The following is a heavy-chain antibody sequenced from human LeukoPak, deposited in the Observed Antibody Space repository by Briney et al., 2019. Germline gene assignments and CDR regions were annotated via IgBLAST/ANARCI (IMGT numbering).Heavy chain of an antibody. CDR2: INPNSGGT. Sequence: ASVKVSCKASGYTFTGYYMHWVRQAPGQGLEWMGWINPNSGGTNYAQKFQGWVTMTRDTSISTAYMELSSLRSEDTAVYYCATAHYFGDYWGQGTLVTVSS. CDR3: ATAHYFGDY. V-gene: IGHV1-2*04. D-gene: IGHD2/OR15-2a*01. CDR1: GYTFTGYY. J-gene: IGHJ4*02.